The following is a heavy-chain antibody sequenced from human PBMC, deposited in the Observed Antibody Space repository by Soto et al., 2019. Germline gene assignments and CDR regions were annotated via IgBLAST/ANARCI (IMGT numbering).Heavy chain of an antibody. J-gene: IGHJ6*01. D-gene: IGHD5-18*01. V-gene: IGHV1-3*01. Sequence: QRLEWMGWINAGNGNTKYSQKFQGRVTITADESTSTAYMELSSLRSEDTAVYYCARDLSMLFYVDTGMVKYHYGMDICGEGTMV. CDR2: INAGNGNT. CDR3: ARDLSMLFYVDTGMVKYHYGMDI.